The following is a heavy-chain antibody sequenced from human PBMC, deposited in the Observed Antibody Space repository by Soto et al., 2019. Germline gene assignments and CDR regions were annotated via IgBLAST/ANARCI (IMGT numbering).Heavy chain of an antibody. V-gene: IGHV3-30-3*01. CDR1: GFTFSSYA. CDR3: ARDRYYDSSGYKDAFDI. J-gene: IGHJ3*02. D-gene: IGHD3-22*01. Sequence: PGGSLRLSCAASGFTFSSYAMHWVRQAPGKGLEWVAVISYDGSNKYYADSVKGRFTISRDNSKNTLYLQMNSLRAEDTAVYYCARDRYYDSSGYKDAFDIWGQGTMVTVSS. CDR2: ISYDGSNK.